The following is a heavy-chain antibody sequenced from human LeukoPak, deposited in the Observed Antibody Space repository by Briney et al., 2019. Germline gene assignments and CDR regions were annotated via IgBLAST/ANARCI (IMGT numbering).Heavy chain of an antibody. D-gene: IGHD3-10*01. J-gene: IGHJ4*02. CDR2: ISYDGSNK. V-gene: IGHV3-30-3*01. CDR1: GFTFSSYA. Sequence: PGRSLRLSCAASGFTFSSYAMHWVRQAPGKGLEWVAVISYDGSNKYYADSVKGRFTISGDNSKNTLYLQMNSLRAEDTAVYYCATDYYGSGSYYVWGQGTLVTVSS. CDR3: ATDYYGSGSYYV.